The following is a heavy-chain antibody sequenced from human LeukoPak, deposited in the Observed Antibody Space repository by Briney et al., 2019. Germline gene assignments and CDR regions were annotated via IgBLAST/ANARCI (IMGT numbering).Heavy chain of an antibody. V-gene: IGHV3-74*01. CDR3: ARGGLEPFDI. Sequence: GGSLRLSCATSGFTFSNFWRHSVRQAPGKGLAWVSRINSEGTNTYHAASVEGRFTSSRDDAMNTLYLQMHSVRVEDTGVYYCARGGLEPFDIWGQGTMVTVS. D-gene: IGHD1-1*01. CDR1: GFTFSNFW. CDR2: INSEGTNT. J-gene: IGHJ3*02.